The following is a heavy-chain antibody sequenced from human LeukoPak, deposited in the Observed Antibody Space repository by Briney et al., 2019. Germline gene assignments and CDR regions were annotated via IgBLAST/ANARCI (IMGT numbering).Heavy chain of an antibody. CDR2: ISSSSSYI. V-gene: IGHV3-21*04. CDR1: GFTFSSYS. D-gene: IGHD6-13*01. CDR3: AGGYTNTRSALWAFDI. Sequence: GGSLRLSCAASGFTFSSYSMNWVRQAPGKGLEWVSSISSSSSYIYYADSVKGRFAISRDNSKNTLSLQLNSLRAEDSALYYCAGGYTNTRSALWAFDIWGRGTMVTVSS. J-gene: IGHJ3*02.